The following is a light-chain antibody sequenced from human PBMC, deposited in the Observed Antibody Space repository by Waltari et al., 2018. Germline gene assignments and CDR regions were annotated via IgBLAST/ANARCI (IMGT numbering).Light chain of an antibody. Sequence: EIVLTQSPGTLSLSPGDTAILSCRASQSVSKYLAWYQQKPGQAPRLLIFGASSRATGIPDGFSGSGSGTDLSLTISRVEPEDFAVYYCQQYVSLPATFGQGTKVEIE. J-gene: IGKJ1*01. V-gene: IGKV3-20*01. CDR1: QSVSKY. CDR2: GAS. CDR3: QQYVSLPAT.